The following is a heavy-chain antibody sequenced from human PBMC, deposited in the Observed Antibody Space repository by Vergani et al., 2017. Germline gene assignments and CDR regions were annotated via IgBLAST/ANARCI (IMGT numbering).Heavy chain of an antibody. CDR2: INWNGGST. D-gene: IGHD3-9*01. Sequence: EVQLVESGGGVVRPGGSLRLSCAASGFTFDDYGMSWVRQAPGKGREWVSGINWNGGSTGYADSVKGGFTISRENAKNSLYLQMNSLRAEDTALYYCARRIEAGILTGYHFDYWGQGTLVTVSS. CDR1: GFTFDDYG. J-gene: IGHJ4*02. V-gene: IGHV3-20*04. CDR3: ARRIEAGILTGYHFDY.